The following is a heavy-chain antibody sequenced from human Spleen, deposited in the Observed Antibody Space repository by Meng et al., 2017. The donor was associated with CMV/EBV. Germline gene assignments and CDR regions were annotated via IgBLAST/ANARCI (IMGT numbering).Heavy chain of an antibody. V-gene: IGHV4-34*01. D-gene: IGHD1-26*01. CDR1: GGSFSGYY. J-gene: IGHJ4*02. CDR2: IKHSGST. Sequence: TCAVYGGSFSGYYWSWIRQPPGKGLEWIGEIKHSGSTNYNPSLKSRVTISVDTSKNQFSLKLSSVTAADTAVYYCARGGYSGSYANDYWGQGTLVTVSS. CDR3: ARGGYSGSYANDY.